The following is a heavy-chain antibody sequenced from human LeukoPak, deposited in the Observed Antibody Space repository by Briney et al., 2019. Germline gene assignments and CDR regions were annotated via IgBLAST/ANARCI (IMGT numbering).Heavy chain of an antibody. Sequence: GESLKISCKGSGYSFTSYWIGWVRQMPGKGLEWMGIIYPGDSDTRYSPSFQGQVTISADKSISTAYLQWSSLKASDTAMYYRARHESSWGITILTWGQGTQVTVSS. D-gene: IGHD3-9*01. CDR2: IYPGDSDT. V-gene: IGHV5-51*01. J-gene: IGHJ4*02. CDR3: ARHESSWGITILT. CDR1: GYSFTSYW.